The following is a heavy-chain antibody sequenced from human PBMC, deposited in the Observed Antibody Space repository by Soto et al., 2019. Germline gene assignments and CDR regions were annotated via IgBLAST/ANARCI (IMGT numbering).Heavy chain of an antibody. D-gene: IGHD3-3*01. J-gene: IGHJ5*02. CDR1: GGHFSGYY. CDR3: ARVTYDFWSGYANSMGWFDP. CDR2: IDHSVST. V-gene: IGHV4-34*01. Sequence: QVQLQKRGAGLLKPSETLSLTCAVYGGHFSGYYWSWIRQPPGKGLEWIGEIDHSVSTNYNPSLKSRVTLPVDTSKNQFSLKLSSVTAADTAVYYCARVTYDFWSGYANSMGWFDPWGQGTLVTVSS.